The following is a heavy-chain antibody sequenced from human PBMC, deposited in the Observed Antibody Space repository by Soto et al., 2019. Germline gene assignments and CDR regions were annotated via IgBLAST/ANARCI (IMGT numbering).Heavy chain of an antibody. CDR3: ASYYYDSSGYYYVPGVY. D-gene: IGHD3-22*01. V-gene: IGHV4-39*01. CDR2: ISYSGST. J-gene: IGHJ4*02. CDR1: GGPISSSSYY. Sequence: QLQLQESGPGLVKPSETLSLTCTVSGGPISSSSYYWGWIRQPPGKGLEWIGSISYSGSTYYNPSLKSRVTISVDTSKNQFSLKLSSVTAADTAVYYCASYYYDSSGYYYVPGVYWGQGTLVTVSS.